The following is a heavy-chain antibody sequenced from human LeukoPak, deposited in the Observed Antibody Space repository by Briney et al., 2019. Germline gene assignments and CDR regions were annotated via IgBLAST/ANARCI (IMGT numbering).Heavy chain of an antibody. D-gene: IGHD3-22*01. Sequence: GGSLRLSCAASGFTFSRYWMTWVRQAPGKGLEWVANIKQDGSERNYVDSVKGRFAISRDNAKRTLYLQLNSLRAEDTAVYYRARDYDNSGYSVRFEYWGQGTLVTVSS. V-gene: IGHV3-7*04. CDR1: GFTFSRYW. CDR3: ARDYDNSGYSVRFEY. CDR2: IKQDGSER. J-gene: IGHJ4*02.